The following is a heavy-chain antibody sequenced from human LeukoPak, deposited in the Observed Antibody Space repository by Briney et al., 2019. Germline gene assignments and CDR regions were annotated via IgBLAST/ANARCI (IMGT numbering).Heavy chain of an antibody. D-gene: IGHD4/OR15-4a*01. CDR3: ARRAGAYSHPYDY. Sequence: GGSLRLSCAASGFTFSSYAMSWVRQAPGKGLEWVSAISGSGGTTYFADSVKGRFTISRDNSKNTLYLQMNSLRAEDTAVYYCARRAGAYSHPYDYWGQGTLVTVSS. J-gene: IGHJ4*02. CDR1: GFTFSSYA. V-gene: IGHV3-23*01. CDR2: ISGSGGTT.